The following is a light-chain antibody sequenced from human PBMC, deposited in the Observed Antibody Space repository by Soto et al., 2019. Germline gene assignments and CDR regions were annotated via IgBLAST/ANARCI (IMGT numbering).Light chain of an antibody. CDR1: QSVSSN. V-gene: IGKV3-15*01. CDR3: QQYNNWPIT. J-gene: IGKJ3*01. Sequence: EIVMTQSPATLSVSPGERATLSCRASQSVSSNLAWYQQKPGQAPRLLIYGASTRATGIPARFSGSGSGKEFTLTSSSLQSEEFVVYYCQQYNNWPITFGPGTKVDSK. CDR2: GAS.